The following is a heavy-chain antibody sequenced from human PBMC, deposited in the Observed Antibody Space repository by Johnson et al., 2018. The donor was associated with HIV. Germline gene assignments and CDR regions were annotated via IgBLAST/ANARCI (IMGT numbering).Heavy chain of an antibody. CDR3: ASGGSRYSGSYLSDAFDI. V-gene: IGHV3-33*08. D-gene: IGHD1-26*01. Sequence: QVQLVESGGGVVQPGRSLRLSCAASGFTFSSYAMHWVRQAPGKGLEWVAVIWYDGNNKYYADSVKGRFTISRENAKNSLYLQMNSLRAGDTAVYYCASGGSRYSGSYLSDAFDIWGQGTMVTVSS. J-gene: IGHJ3*02. CDR1: GFTFSSYA. CDR2: IWYDGNNK.